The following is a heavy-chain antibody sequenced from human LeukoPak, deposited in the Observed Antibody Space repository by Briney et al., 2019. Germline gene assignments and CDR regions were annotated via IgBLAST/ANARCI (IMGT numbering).Heavy chain of an antibody. CDR1: GFSVSNHY. J-gene: IGHJ5*02. D-gene: IGHD5-24*01. CDR2: IWADGTT. Sequence: GGSLRLSCAASGFSVSNHYMAWVRQAPGRRLEWVSIIWADGTTFYTDSVRGRFTVSRDQFKNTLYLQMSSLRPDDTALYYCARDGAGIESWVELDPWGQGTQVTVSA. CDR3: ARDGAGIESWVELDP. V-gene: IGHV3-66*02.